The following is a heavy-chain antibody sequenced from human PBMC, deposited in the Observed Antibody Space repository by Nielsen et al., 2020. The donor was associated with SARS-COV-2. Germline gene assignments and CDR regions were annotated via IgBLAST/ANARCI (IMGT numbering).Heavy chain of an antibody. V-gene: IGHV3-7*02. D-gene: IGHD3-22*01. CDR3: SRGSGYYDSSGYQALDY. Sequence: GESLKISCAASGFTFSSYWMSWVRQAPGKGLEWVANIKQDGSEKYYVDSVKGRFTISRDNAKNSLSLQMNSLRAEDTAVYYCSRGSGYYDSSGYQALDYWGQGTLVTVSS. CDR2: IKQDGSEK. CDR1: GFTFSSYW. J-gene: IGHJ4*02.